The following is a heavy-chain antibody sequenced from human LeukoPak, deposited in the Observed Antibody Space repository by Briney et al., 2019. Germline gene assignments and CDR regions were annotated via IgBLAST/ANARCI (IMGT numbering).Heavy chain of an antibody. D-gene: IGHD7-27*01. V-gene: IGHV3-23*01. Sequence: PRGSLRLSCAASGFTFSRNAMIWVRQAPGKGLEWVSAISGSGSDTYYADSVKGRFTISRDNSKNTVYLRMNSLRAEDTAIYYCAKDPWGSRGYFDYWGQGTLVTVSS. CDR2: ISGSGSDT. CDR1: GFTFSRNA. CDR3: AKDPWGSRGYFDY. J-gene: IGHJ4*02.